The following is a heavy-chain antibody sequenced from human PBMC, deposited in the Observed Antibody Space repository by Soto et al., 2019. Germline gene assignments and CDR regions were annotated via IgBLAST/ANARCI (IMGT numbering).Heavy chain of an antibody. V-gene: IGHV4-30-4*01. J-gene: IGHJ4*02. Sequence: QVQLQESGPGLVKPSQTLSLTCTVSGGSITSDYSCWSWIRQPPGEGLEWIGHIFDSGTTYTNPSLRSQVAISPDTSKTHSSLTLSSVPAADPAVYYCARGPSGDKVHYWGQGALVTVSS. CDR3: ARGPSGDKVHY. CDR2: IFDSGTT. CDR1: GGSITSDYSC.